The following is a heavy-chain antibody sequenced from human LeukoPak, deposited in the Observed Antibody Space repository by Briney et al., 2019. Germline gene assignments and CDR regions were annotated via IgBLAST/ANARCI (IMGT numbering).Heavy chain of an antibody. CDR2: ISGSGST. D-gene: IGHD3-22*01. V-gene: IGHV3-23*01. CDR3: AKPQYYYDSSGYYDY. Sequence: PGGSLRLSCAASGFTFNSYAMSWVRQAPGKGLEWVSAISGSGSTYYADSVKGRFTISRDNSKNTLYLQMNSLRAEDTAVYYCAKPQYYYDSSGYYDYWGQGTLVTVSS. CDR1: GFTFNSYA. J-gene: IGHJ4*02.